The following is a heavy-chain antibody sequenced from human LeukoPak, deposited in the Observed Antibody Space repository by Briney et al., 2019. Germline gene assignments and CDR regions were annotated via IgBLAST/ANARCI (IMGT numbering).Heavy chain of an antibody. CDR3: ARTGYCSGGSCRYFDY. J-gene: IGHJ4*02. CDR2: IYHSGRT. V-gene: IGHV4-4*02. Sequence: SGTLSLTCAVSGGSISSSNWWSWVRQPPGKGLEWIGEIYHSGRTNYTPSLKSRVTISVDKSKNQLSLKLSSVTAADTAVYYCARTGYCSGGSCRYFDYWGQGTLVTVSS. CDR1: GGSISSSNW. D-gene: IGHD2-15*01.